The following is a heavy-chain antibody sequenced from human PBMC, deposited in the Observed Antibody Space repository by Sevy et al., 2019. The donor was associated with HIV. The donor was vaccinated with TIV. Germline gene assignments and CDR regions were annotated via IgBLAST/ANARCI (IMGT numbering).Heavy chain of an antibody. J-gene: IGHJ4*02. Sequence: GGSLRLSCAASGSTFSSYWMDWVRRAPGEGLEWVARINEDGSDQYYVDSVKGRFTISRDNAKNSLFLQMNSLRAEDTAVYYCTRGPLVVTTGNYWGQGTLVTVSS. D-gene: IGHD2-2*01. CDR3: TRGPLVVTTGNY. CDR1: GSTFSSYW. CDR2: INEDGSDQ. V-gene: IGHV3-7*01.